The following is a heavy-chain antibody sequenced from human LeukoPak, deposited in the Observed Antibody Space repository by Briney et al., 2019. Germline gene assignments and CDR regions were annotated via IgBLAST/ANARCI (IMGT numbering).Heavy chain of an antibody. CDR3: ARAKRYYDFWSGETYYFDY. D-gene: IGHD3-3*01. Sequence: GGSLRLSCAASGFTFSSYDMHWVRQATGKGPEWVSAIGTAGDTYYPGSVKGRFTISRENAKNSLYLRMNSLRAGDTAVYYCARAKRYYDFWSGETYYFDYWGQGTLVTVSS. J-gene: IGHJ4*02. CDR2: IGTAGDT. V-gene: IGHV3-13*01. CDR1: GFTFSSYD.